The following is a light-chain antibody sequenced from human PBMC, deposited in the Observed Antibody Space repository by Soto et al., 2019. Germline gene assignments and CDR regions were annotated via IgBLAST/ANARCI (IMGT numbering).Light chain of an antibody. V-gene: IGKV1-39*01. CDR1: RTIYPY. J-gene: IGKJ4*01. CDR3: QQSSTAPLT. Sequence: DVQMTQSPSSLAASIGDRVTITCRASRTIYPYLNWYQQKPGKAPNLLIYGASSLQSGVPSRFSGSGFGTDFALTLSSLQPEDSATYFCQQSSTAPLTFGGATKVEIK. CDR2: GAS.